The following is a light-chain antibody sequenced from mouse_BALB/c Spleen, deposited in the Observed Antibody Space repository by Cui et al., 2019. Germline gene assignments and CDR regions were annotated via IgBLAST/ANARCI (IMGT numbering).Light chain of an antibody. Sequence: QIVLTQSPALLSASPGEKVTMTCGASSSVSYMNWYQQKPRSSPKPWIYLTTNLASGVPARFSGSGSGTSYSLTISSMEAEDAATYYCQQWSSNPLTFGAGTKLELK. CDR3: QQWSSNPLT. CDR2: LTT. CDR1: SSVSY. J-gene: IGKJ5*01. V-gene: IGKV4-68*01.